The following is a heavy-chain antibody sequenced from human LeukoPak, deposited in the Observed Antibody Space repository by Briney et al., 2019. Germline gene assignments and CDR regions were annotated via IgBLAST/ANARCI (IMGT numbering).Heavy chain of an antibody. CDR1: GGTFSSYA. V-gene: IGHV1-18*01. CDR3: ARDSRITIFGVVISYGMDV. J-gene: IGHJ6*02. CDR2: ISAYNGNT. D-gene: IGHD3-3*01. Sequence: ASVKVSCKASGGTFSSYAISWVRQAPGQGLEWMGWISAYNGNTNYAQKLQGRVTMTTDTSTSTAYMELRSLRSDDTAVYYCARDSRITIFGVVISYGMDVWGQGTTVTVSS.